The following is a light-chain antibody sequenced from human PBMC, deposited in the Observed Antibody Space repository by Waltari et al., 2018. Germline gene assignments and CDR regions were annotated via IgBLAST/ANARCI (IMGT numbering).Light chain of an antibody. CDR2: WAS. Sequence: DIVMTQSPDSLAVSLGERATINCKSSQSVLYSSNNKNYLAWYQMKPGQPPKLLIYWASTRESGVPDRFIGSGSGTDFTLTISSLQAEDVAVYYCQEYYGTPPDTFGQGTKLEIK. CDR3: QEYYGTPPDT. J-gene: IGKJ2*01. V-gene: IGKV4-1*01. CDR1: QSVLYSSNNKNY.